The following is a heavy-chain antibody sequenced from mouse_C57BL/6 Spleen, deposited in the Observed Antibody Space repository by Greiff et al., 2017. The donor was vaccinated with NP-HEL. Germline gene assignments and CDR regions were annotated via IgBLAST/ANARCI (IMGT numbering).Heavy chain of an antibody. CDR2: IWSGGST. J-gene: IGHJ1*03. Sequence: VQLQQSGPGLVQPSQSLSITCTVSGFSLTSYGVHWVRQSPGKGLEWLGVIWSGGSTDYNAAFISRLSISKDNSKSQVFFKMNSLQADDTAIYYCARNCYGSSYDWYFDVWGTGTTVTVSS. CDR3: ARNCYGSSYDWYFDV. V-gene: IGHV2-2*01. D-gene: IGHD1-1*01. CDR1: GFSLTSYG.